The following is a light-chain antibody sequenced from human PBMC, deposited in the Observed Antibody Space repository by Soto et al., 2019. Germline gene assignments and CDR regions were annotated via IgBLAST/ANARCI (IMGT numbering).Light chain of an antibody. CDR3: AAWDDSLNGFYV. V-gene: IGLV1-44*01. CDR1: SSNIGSNT. CDR2: SNN. J-gene: IGLJ1*01. Sequence: QSVLTQPPSASGTPGQRVTISCSGSSSNIGSNTVNWYHQLPGTAPKLLIYSNNQRPSGVPDRLSGSKSGTSASLAISGLQSEDEADYYCAAWDDSLNGFYVFGTGTKLTVL.